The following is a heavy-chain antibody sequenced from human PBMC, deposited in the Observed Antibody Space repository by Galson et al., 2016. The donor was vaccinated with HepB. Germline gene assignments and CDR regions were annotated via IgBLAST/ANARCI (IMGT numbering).Heavy chain of an antibody. D-gene: IGHD2-15*01. Sequence: SVKVSCKASGYTFTNYAIHWVRQAPGQGLECMGWINGGNGNKRYSQKFQGRVTITREKSASTAYMELSSLRSEDTAIYYCARDWDTSGFDFWGQGTLVTVSS. J-gene: IGHJ4*02. CDR3: ARDWDTSGFDF. CDR2: INGGNGNK. V-gene: IGHV1-3*01. CDR1: GYTFTNYA.